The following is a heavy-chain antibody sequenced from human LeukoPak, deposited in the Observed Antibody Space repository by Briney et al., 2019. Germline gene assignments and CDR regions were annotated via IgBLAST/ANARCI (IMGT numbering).Heavy chain of an antibody. CDR1: GFTFSSYG. Sequence: GGSLRLSCAASGFTFSSYGMHWVRQAPGKGLEWVAFISYGGRKKYSADSVKGRFTISRDNAKNSLHLQMNSLRAEDTAVYYCAKDNSEYGSGIDFVHYFDYWGQGNLVTVSS. V-gene: IGHV3-30*18. D-gene: IGHD3-10*01. J-gene: IGHJ4*02. CDR3: AKDNSEYGSGIDFVHYFDY. CDR2: ISYGGRKK.